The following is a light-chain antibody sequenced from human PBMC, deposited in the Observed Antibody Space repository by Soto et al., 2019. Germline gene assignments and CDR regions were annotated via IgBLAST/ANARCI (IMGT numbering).Light chain of an antibody. CDR2: GAS. V-gene: IGKV3-20*01. CDR1: QSVTSSY. CDR3: QQYGRSPLT. J-gene: IGKJ4*01. Sequence: EMVLTQSPGTLSLSPGERATLSCRASQSVTSSYLARYQQKPDQARRLFIYGASSRATGIQDRFSGSGSGTDFTLTISRLEPEDCAVYYCQQYGRSPLTFGGGTKVEIK.